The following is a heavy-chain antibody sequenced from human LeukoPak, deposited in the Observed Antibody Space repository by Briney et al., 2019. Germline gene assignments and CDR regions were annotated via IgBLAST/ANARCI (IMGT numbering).Heavy chain of an antibody. CDR3: AKTYSRESGYDFFFHY. CDR1: GFTFSSFG. Sequence: GRSLTLSCAASGFTFSSFGMHWVRQAPGKGLEWVAVIWYDASNKYYADSVKGRFTISRDNSKNTLFLQMNSLRDDDTAVYYCAKTYSRESGYDFFFHYWGQGTRVTVSS. D-gene: IGHD5-12*01. CDR2: IWYDASNK. V-gene: IGHV3-33*06. J-gene: IGHJ4*02.